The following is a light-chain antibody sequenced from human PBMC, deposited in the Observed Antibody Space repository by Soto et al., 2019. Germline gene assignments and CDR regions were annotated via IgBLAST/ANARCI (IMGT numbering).Light chain of an antibody. CDR3: QDRSNWPLGT. V-gene: IGKV3-11*01. CDR2: DAS. J-gene: IGKJ1*01. CDR1: QSVRTS. Sequence: EIVLTQSPATLSLSPGDRAAFSCRASQSVRTSLARYQQKPGQAPRLLIHDASTRATGIPARFSGGGSGTDFNLIISSLEPEDSAIYYCQDRSNWPLGTFGQGTKVEIK.